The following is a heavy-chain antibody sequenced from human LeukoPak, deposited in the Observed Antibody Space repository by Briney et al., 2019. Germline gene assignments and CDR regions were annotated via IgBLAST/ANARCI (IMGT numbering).Heavy chain of an antibody. V-gene: IGHV3-11*03. CDR2: MSRSSSHA. CDR1: GFTFRNYG. Sequence: GGSLRLSCAASGFTFRNYGMSWVRQAPGKGLEWVSYMSRSSSHANYADSVKGRFTISRDNARNSLYLQMNSLRAEDTAVYYCARVYCTSTSCYVAAAGFFDNWGQGTLVTVSS. D-gene: IGHD2-2*01. CDR3: ARVYCTSTSCYVAAAGFFDN. J-gene: IGHJ4*02.